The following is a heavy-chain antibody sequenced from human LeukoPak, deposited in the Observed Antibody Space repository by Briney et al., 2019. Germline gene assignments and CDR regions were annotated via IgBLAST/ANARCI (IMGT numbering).Heavy chain of an antibody. CDR3: AREVGWFGVYYFDY. J-gene: IGHJ4*02. V-gene: IGHV3-21*01. D-gene: IGHD3-10*01. Sequence: PGGSLRLSCAASGFTFSSYSKKWVRQAPGKGLEWVSSISSSSSYIYYADSVKGRFTISRDNAKNSLYLQMNSLRAEDTAVYYCAREVGWFGVYYFDYWGQGTLVTVSS. CDR1: GFTFSSYS. CDR2: ISSSSSYI.